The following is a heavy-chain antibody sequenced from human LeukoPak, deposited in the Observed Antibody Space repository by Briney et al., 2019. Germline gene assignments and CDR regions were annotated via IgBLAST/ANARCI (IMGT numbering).Heavy chain of an antibody. J-gene: IGHJ4*02. CDR3: APGRLGELSLLDY. D-gene: IGHD3-16*02. V-gene: IGHV3-30*03. CDR1: GFTFSSYG. CDR2: ISYDGSNK. Sequence: PGGSLRLSCAASGFTFSSYGMHWVRQAPGKGLEWVAVISYDGSNKYYADSVKGRFTISRDNSKNTLYLQMNSLRAEDTAVYYCAPGRLGELSLLDYWGQGTLVTVSS.